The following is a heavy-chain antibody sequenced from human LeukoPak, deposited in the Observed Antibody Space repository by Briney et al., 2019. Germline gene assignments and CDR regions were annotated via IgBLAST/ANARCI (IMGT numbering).Heavy chain of an antibody. CDR2: ISYDGSNK. CDR1: GFTFSSYW. J-gene: IGHJ6*03. Sequence: GGSLRLSCAASGFTFSSYWMSWVRQAPGKGLEWVAVISYDGSNKYYADSVKGRFTISRDNSKNTLYLQMNSLRAEDTAVYYCARVGPWVNPDYYYYYMDVWGKGTTVTVSS. CDR3: ARVGPWVNPDYYYYYMDV. D-gene: IGHD1-14*01. V-gene: IGHV3-30*03.